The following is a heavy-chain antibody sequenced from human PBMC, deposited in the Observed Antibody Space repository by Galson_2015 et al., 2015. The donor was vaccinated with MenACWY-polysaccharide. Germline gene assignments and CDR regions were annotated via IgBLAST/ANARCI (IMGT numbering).Heavy chain of an antibody. J-gene: IGHJ6*02. CDR2: IKKDGSEK. CDR3: ARGHRGLGV. CDR1: GLTFSNWW. V-gene: IGHV3-7*01. Sequence: SLRLSCAASGLTFSNWWMTWVRQAPGKGLEWVASIKKDGSEKYYVDSVKGRFPIARDNAKDSLYLQMKSLRVDDTAEYFCARGHRGLGVWGQGTTVTVSS.